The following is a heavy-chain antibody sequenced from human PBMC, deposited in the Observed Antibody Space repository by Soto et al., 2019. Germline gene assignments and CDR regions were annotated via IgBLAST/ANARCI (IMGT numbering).Heavy chain of an antibody. CDR2: IYWDDDK. CDR1: GFSLSTTGVG. D-gene: IGHD2-21*01. Sequence: QITLKESGPTLVKPTQTLTLTCTFSGFSLSTTGVGVGWIRQPPGKALEWLALIYWDDDKRYNPSLKSRLTTTTDTSKNQVVLTMTNMDPGDTATYYCVQSRCGGDCLQSYSSHSYYGLDVWGQGTTVTVSS. CDR3: VQSRCGGDCLQSYSSHSYYGLDV. J-gene: IGHJ6*02. V-gene: IGHV2-5*02.